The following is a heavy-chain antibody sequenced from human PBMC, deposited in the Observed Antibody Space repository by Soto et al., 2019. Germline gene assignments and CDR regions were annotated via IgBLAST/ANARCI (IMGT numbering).Heavy chain of an antibody. CDR2: NYWNDDK. Sequence: SGPPLANPTQTLTLTCTFSGFSLSTSAVGVAWIRQTPGKALEWLALNYWNDDKRDSPSLKSRLTITKDTSKNQVVLTMTNMDPVDTATYYCAHRLDGSSWSNWFDPWGQGTLVTVS. J-gene: IGHJ5*02. CDR3: AHRLDGSSWSNWFDP. V-gene: IGHV2-5*01. D-gene: IGHD6-13*01. CDR1: GFSLSTSAVG.